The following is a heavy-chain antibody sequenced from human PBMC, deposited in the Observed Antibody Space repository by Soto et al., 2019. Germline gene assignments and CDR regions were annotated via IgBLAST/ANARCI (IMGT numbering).Heavy chain of an antibody. Sequence: ASVKVSCNTSGYTFVDHYPYWVRQAPGQGLECMGWINPGNGDKKYAQRFQGRVTMIRDTIIATTYMDLSALTTADTAVYYWARGEVTGIEVMDVWGPGTTVTVSS. CDR1: GYTFVDHY. CDR3: ARGEVTGIEVMDV. V-gene: IGHV1-2*02. J-gene: IGHJ6*02. D-gene: IGHD2-21*02. CDR2: INPGNGDK.